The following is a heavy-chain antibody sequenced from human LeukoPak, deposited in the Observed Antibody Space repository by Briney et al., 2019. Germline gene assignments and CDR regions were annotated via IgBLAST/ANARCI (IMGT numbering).Heavy chain of an antibody. D-gene: IGHD3-9*01. CDR2: IYTSGST. J-gene: IGHJ6*02. Sequence: SQTLSLTCTVSGRSVSSYYWSWIRQPAGKGLEWIGRIYTSGSTNYNPSLKSRVTMSVDTSKNQFSLKLSSATAADTAVYYCARDLGPLRYSDSRGMDVWGQGTTVTVSS. V-gene: IGHV4-4*07. CDR1: GRSVSSYY. CDR3: ARDLGPLRYSDSRGMDV.